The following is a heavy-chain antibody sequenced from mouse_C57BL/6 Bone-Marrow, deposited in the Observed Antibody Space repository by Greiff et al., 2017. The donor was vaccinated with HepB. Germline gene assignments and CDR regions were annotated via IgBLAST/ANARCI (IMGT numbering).Heavy chain of an antibody. Sequence: VQLQQSGPELVKPGASVKLPCKASGYTFTDYYMDWVKQSPGKSLEWIGDINPNNGGTNYNQKFKGKATLTVDTSSSTAYLELRSLTSEDTAVYYCARFGGYYEYFDVWGTGTTVTVAS. D-gene: IGHD1-1*01. CDR2: INPNNGGT. J-gene: IGHJ1*03. V-gene: IGHV1-18*01. CDR3: ARFGGYYEYFDV. CDR1: GYTFTDYY.